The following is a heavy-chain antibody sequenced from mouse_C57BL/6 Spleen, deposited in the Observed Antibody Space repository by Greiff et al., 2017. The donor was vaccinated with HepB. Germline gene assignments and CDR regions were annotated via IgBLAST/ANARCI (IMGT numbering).Heavy chain of an antibody. Sequence: QVQLQQPGTELVKPGASVKLSCKASGYTFTSYWMHWVKQRPGQGLEWIGNINPSNGGTNYNEKFKSKATLTVDKSSSPAYMQLSSLTAEDSAVYYCAREGNYYGSRPGFAYWGQGTLVTVSA. CDR3: AREGNYYGSRPGFAY. CDR2: INPSNGGT. D-gene: IGHD1-1*01. V-gene: IGHV1-53*01. J-gene: IGHJ3*01. CDR1: GYTFTSYW.